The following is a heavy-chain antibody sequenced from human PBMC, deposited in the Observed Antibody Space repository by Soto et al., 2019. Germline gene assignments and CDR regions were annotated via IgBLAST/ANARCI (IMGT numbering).Heavy chain of an antibody. CDR2: IMPTSGRP. D-gene: IGHD1-20*01. CDR3: ARTTITGSSPPRGFFDL. Sequence: QVQLVQSGAEVKKPGSSVKVSCKASGGTFSRSAISWVRQAPGQGLECMGVIMPTSGRPDYAQKFQGRVISTADESTSTAYMELSGLRSEDTAVYYCARTTITGSSPPRGFFDLWGRGTLVTVSS. V-gene: IGHV1-69*01. CDR1: GGTFSRSA. J-gene: IGHJ2*01.